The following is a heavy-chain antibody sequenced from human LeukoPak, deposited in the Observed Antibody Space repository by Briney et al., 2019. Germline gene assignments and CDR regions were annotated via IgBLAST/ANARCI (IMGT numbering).Heavy chain of an antibody. CDR3: ARSHGSGSYYNLNDY. V-gene: IGHV4-59*01. Sequence: GSLRLSCTASGFIFSNAWMSWVRQPPGKGLEWIGYIYYSGSTYYNPSLKSRVTISVDTSKNQFSLKLSSVTAADTAVYYCARSHGSGSYYNLNDYWGQGNLVTVSS. CDR1: GFIFSNAW. D-gene: IGHD3-10*01. CDR2: IYYSGST. J-gene: IGHJ4*02.